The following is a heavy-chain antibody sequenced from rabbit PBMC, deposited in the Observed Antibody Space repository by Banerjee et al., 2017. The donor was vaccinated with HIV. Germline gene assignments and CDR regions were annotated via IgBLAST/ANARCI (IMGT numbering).Heavy chain of an antibody. CDR1: GFSFSNGYY. J-gene: IGHJ4*01. V-gene: IGHV1S40*01. D-gene: IGHD4-1*01. CDR2: IYAGIVDST. Sequence: QSLEESGGGLVKPGASLTLTCTASGFSFSNGYYMCWVRQAPGKGLEWIACIYAGIVDSTYYATWAKGRFTISKTSSTTVTLQMTSLTAADTATYFCARDLAGVIGWNFSLWGQGTLVTVS. CDR3: ARDLAGVIGWNFSL.